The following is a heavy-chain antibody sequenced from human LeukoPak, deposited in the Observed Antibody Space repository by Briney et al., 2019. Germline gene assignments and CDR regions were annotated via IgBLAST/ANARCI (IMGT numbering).Heavy chain of an antibody. Sequence: SETLSLTCTVSGGSISSYYWSWIRQPPGKGLEWIGYIYYSGSTNYNPSLKSRVTISVDTSKDQFSLKLSSVTAADTAVYYCARQADYGDYYVDYWGQGTLVTVSS. CDR2: IYYSGST. J-gene: IGHJ4*02. V-gene: IGHV4-59*08. D-gene: IGHD4-17*01. CDR3: ARQADYGDYYVDY. CDR1: GGSISSYY.